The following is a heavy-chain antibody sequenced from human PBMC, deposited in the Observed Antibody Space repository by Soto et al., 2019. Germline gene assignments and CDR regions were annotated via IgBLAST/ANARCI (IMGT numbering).Heavy chain of an antibody. D-gene: IGHD6-19*01. CDR3: ATDGYSSGWFPILNLDY. Sequence: GGSLRLSCAASGFTFSSYAMSWVRQAPGKGLEWVSAISGSGGSTYYADSVKGRFTISRDNSKNTLYLQMNSLRAEDTAVYYCATDGYSSGWFPILNLDYWGQGTLVTVSS. CDR1: GFTFSSYA. J-gene: IGHJ4*02. CDR2: ISGSGGST. V-gene: IGHV3-23*01.